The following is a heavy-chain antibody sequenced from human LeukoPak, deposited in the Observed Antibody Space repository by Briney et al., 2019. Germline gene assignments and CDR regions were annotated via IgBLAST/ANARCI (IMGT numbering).Heavy chain of an antibody. CDR1: GFSFSDSY. CDR2: ISSSGGTI. J-gene: IGHJ4*02. Sequence: GGSLRLSCAASGFSFSDSYMTWIRQAPGKGLEWVSYISSSGGTIYYTDSVKGRFTISRDNAKNSLYLQMGSLRAEDTAVYYCARDPRDSSSWFYFDYWGQGTLVTVSS. D-gene: IGHD6-13*01. V-gene: IGHV3-11*01. CDR3: ARDPRDSSSWFYFDY.